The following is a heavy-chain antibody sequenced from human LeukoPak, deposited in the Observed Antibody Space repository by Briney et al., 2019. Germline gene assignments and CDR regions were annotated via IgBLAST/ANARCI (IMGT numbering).Heavy chain of an antibody. CDR1: GGSISSSSYY. D-gene: IGHD6-19*01. CDR3: ARHGIPYSSGWYYYYYYYGMDV. Sequence: SETLSLTCTVSGGSISSSSYYWGWIRQPPGKGLEWIGSIYYSGSTYYNLSLKSRVTISVDTSKNQFSLKLSSVTAADTAVYYCARHGIPYSSGWYYYYYYYGMDVWGQGTTVTVSS. V-gene: IGHV4-39*01. J-gene: IGHJ6*02. CDR2: IYYSGST.